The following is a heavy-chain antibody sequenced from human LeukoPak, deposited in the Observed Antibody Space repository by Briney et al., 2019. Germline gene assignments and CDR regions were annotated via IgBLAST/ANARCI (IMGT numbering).Heavy chain of an antibody. Sequence: GSVKVSCKSSGYTFTGYYMHWGRQAPGQRLEWMGWINPNNGGTNDAKKLQGRGAMTTDTSISTDYMELSRLRSDDTAVYYCARDRTNVLLWFGEFEWRAHEYFQHWGQGTLVTVSS. D-gene: IGHD3-10*01. CDR2: INPNNGGT. V-gene: IGHV1-2*02. CDR3: ARDRTNVLLWFGEFEWRAHEYFQH. J-gene: IGHJ1*01. CDR1: GYTFTGYY.